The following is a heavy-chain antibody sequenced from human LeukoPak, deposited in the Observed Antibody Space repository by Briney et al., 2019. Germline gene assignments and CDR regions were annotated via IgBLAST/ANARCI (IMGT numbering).Heavy chain of an antibody. Sequence: SETLSLTCTVSGGSISSSSYYWGWIRQPPGKGLEWIGSIYYSGSTYYNPSLKSRVTISVDTSKNQFSLKLSSVTAADTAVYYCARDGLLGAYGPDLYYFDYWGQGTLVTVSS. J-gene: IGHJ4*02. CDR3: ARDGLLGAYGPDLYYFDY. D-gene: IGHD1-26*01. CDR1: GGSISSSSYY. CDR2: IYYSGST. V-gene: IGHV4-39*07.